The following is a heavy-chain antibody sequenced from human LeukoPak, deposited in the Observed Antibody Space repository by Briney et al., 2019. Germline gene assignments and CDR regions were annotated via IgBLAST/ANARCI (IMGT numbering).Heavy chain of an antibody. Sequence: PGGSLRLSCAASGFTFNSYAMSWVRQAPGEGLEWVSAISGSGGSTYYADSVKGRVTISRDNSKNTLYLQMNSLRAEDTALYYCAKASEYYGSGSYPIGGFYWGQGTLVTVSS. CDR2: ISGSGGST. V-gene: IGHV3-23*01. CDR3: AKASEYYGSGSYPIGGFY. J-gene: IGHJ4*02. CDR1: GFTFNSYA. D-gene: IGHD3-10*01.